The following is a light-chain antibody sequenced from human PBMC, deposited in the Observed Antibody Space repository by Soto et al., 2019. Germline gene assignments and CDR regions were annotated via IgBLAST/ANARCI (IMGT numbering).Light chain of an antibody. J-gene: IGLJ2*01. CDR3: QSYDNNLRGVL. V-gene: IGLV1-40*01. Sequence: QSVLTQPPSVSGAPGQIVTISCTGSSSNIGAGSDVRWYQQSPGSVTKLLVYGNKHRPSGVPDRFSASKSGTSASLAITGLHADDEADYYCQSYDNNLRGVLFGGGTKLTVL. CDR2: GNK. CDR1: SSNIGAGSD.